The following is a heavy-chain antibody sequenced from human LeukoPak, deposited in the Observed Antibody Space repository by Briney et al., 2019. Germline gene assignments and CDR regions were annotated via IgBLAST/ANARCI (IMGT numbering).Heavy chain of an antibody. J-gene: IGHJ1*01. Sequence: EASVKVSCKASGYTFTSYDINWVRQATGQGLEWMGWMNPNSGNTGYAQKFQGRVTMTRNTSISTAYMELSSLRSEDTAVYYCARGSSTYYDFWSGYYTGMEYFQHWGQGTLVTVSS. CDR3: ARGSSTYYDFWSGYYTGMEYFQH. D-gene: IGHD3-3*01. CDR1: GYTFTSYD. V-gene: IGHV1-8*01. CDR2: MNPNSGNT.